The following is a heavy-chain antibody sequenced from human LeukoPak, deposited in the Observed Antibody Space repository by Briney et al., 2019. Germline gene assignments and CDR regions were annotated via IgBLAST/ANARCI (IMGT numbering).Heavy chain of an antibody. CDR2: INPDGSQK. CDR1: GFSFSASW. V-gene: IGHV3-7*01. Sequence: GESPRLSCAASGFSFSASWMNWVRQAPGKGLEWVANINPDGSQKRFVDSVMGRFTMSRDNAKNSLYLQMNSLRVEDTAVFYCAAWTDRGYNFWGQGALVTVSS. D-gene: IGHD5-24*01. J-gene: IGHJ4*02. CDR3: AAWTDRGYNF.